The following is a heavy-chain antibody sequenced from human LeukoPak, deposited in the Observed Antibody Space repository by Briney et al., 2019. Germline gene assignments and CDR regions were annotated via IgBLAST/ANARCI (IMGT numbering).Heavy chain of an antibody. CDR2: IRSKSNSYAT. CDR3: TRQGEPTALIDH. D-gene: IGHD5-18*01. V-gene: IGHV3-73*01. Sequence: PGGSLRLSCAASGFSFSGSAMHWVRQASGKGLEWVGRIRSKSNSYATAYGASVKGRFTTSRDESKNTAYLQMNSLKTEGTAVYYCTRQGEPTALIDHWGQGTLVTVSS. J-gene: IGHJ4*02. CDR1: GFSFSGSA.